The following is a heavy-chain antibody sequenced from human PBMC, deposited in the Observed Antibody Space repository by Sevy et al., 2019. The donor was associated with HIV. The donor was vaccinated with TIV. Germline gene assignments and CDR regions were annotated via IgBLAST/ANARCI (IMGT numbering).Heavy chain of an antibody. CDR2: ISSSGSTI. D-gene: IGHD5-18*01. V-gene: IGHV3-11*01. CDR3: ARVRYTYGSYYFDY. Sequence: GGSLRLSCAASEFTFSDYYISWIRQAPGKGLEWVTYISSSGSTIYYADSVKGRFTISRDNAKNSLYLQMNSLRAEDTAVYYCARVRYTYGSYYFDYWGQGTLVTVSS. J-gene: IGHJ4*02. CDR1: EFTFSDYY.